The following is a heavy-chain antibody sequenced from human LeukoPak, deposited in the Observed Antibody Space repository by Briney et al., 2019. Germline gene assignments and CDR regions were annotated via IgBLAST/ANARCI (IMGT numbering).Heavy chain of an antibody. CDR1: GGSFSGYY. Sequence: SETLSLTCAVYGGSFSGYYWSWIRQPPGKGLEWIGEINHSGSTNYNPSLKSRVTISVDTSKNQFSLKLSSVTAADTAVYYCARLGVQLWTRGWFDPWGQGTLLTVSS. CDR3: ARLGVQLWTRGWFDP. J-gene: IGHJ5*02. D-gene: IGHD5-18*01. V-gene: IGHV4-34*01. CDR2: INHSGST.